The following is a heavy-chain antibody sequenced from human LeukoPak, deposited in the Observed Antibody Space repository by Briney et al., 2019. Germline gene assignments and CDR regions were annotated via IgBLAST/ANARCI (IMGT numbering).Heavy chain of an antibody. V-gene: IGHV3-49*03. CDR2: IRSKAYGGTT. D-gene: IGHD2-2*01. CDR1: GFTFGDYA. J-gene: IGHJ6*03. CDR3: TRDREVGRYYYYYYYMDV. Sequence: GGSLRLSCTASGFTFGDYATSWFRQAPGKGLEWVGFIRSKAYGGTTEYAASVKGRFTISRDDSKSIAYLQMNSLKTEDTAVYYCTRDREVGRYYYYYYYMDVWGKGTTVTVSS.